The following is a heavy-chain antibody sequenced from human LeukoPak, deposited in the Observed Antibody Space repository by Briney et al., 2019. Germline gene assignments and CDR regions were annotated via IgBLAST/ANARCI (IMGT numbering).Heavy chain of an antibody. V-gene: IGHV4-38-2*02. J-gene: IGHJ4*02. CDR2: IYHSGST. D-gene: IGHD3-10*01. Sequence: SETLSLTCTVSGYSISSGYYWGWIRQPPGKGLEWIGSIYHSGSTYYNPSLKSRVTISVDTSKNQFSLKLSSVTAADTAVYYCARGGYGSGSLYGDYFDYWGQGTLVTVSS. CDR1: GYSISSGYY. CDR3: ARGGYGSGSLYGDYFDY.